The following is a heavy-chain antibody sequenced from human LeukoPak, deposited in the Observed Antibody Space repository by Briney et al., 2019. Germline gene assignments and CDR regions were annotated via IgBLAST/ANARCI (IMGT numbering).Heavy chain of an antibody. V-gene: IGHV7-4-1*02. CDR2: INTNTGNP. D-gene: IGHD1-7*01. CDR3: AKVGTTNYYYYMDV. Sequence: ASVKVSCKASGYTFTSYAMNWVRQAPGQGLEWMGWINTNTGNPTYAQGFTGRFVFSLDTSVSTAYLQMNSLRAEDTAVYYCAKVGTTNYYYYMDVWGKGTTVTVSS. J-gene: IGHJ6*03. CDR1: GYTFTSYA.